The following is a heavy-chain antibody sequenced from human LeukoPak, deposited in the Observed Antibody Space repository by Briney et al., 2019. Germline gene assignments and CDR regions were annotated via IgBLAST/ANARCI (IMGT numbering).Heavy chain of an antibody. J-gene: IGHJ4*02. CDR2: VYADGAT. Sequence: GGSLRLSCAASGLIVNTNYTNWVRQAPGKGLEWVSVVYADGATYYADSVKGRFTISRDNSKNTLYLQVDSLRAEDTALYYCAKGTQRVVITTSSDYWGQGTLVTVSS. CDR1: GLIVNTNY. CDR3: AKGTQRVVITTSSDY. V-gene: IGHV3-53*01. D-gene: IGHD3-22*01.